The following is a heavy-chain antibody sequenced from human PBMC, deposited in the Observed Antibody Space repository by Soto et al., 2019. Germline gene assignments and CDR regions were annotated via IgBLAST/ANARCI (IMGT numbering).Heavy chain of an antibody. V-gene: IGHV4-30-2*01. J-gene: IGHJ4*02. CDR2: IYHSGST. D-gene: IGHD3-3*01. Sequence: QLQLQESGSGLVKPSQTLSLTCAVSGGSISSGGYSWSWIRQPPGKGLEWIGYIYHSGSTYYNPSLKSRVTISVDRSKNQFSLKLSSVTAADTAVYYCARGTYYDFWSGYLGYFDYWGQGTLVTVSS. CDR3: ARGTYYDFWSGYLGYFDY. CDR1: GGSISSGGYS.